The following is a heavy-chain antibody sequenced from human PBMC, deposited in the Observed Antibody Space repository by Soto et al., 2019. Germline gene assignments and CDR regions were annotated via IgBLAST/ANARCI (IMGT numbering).Heavy chain of an antibody. Sequence: QVQLVPSGAEVKKPGSSVKVSCKASGGIFSSYAISWLRQAPGQGLEWMGAVIPILGQAYYAQNFQGRVTITADESTRTAYMDLISLRSDDTAVYFCARVGRVGAPPGADYWGQGTLITVSS. V-gene: IGHV1-69*01. CDR1: GGIFSSYA. CDR2: VIPILGQA. J-gene: IGHJ4*02. D-gene: IGHD1-26*01. CDR3: ARVGRVGAPPGADY.